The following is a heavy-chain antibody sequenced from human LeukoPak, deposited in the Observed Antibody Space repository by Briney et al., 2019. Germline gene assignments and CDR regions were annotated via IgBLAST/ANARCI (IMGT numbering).Heavy chain of an antibody. CDR3: ARVGGSGSYEFDY. Sequence: NTSETLSLTCTVSGGTISSYYWSWIRQPPGKGLEWIGYIYYSGSTNYNPSLKSRVTISVDTSKNQFSLKLSSVTAADTAVYYCARVGGSGSYEFDYWGQGTLVTVSS. CDR2: IYYSGST. D-gene: IGHD3-10*01. J-gene: IGHJ4*02. CDR1: GGTISSYY. V-gene: IGHV4-59*01.